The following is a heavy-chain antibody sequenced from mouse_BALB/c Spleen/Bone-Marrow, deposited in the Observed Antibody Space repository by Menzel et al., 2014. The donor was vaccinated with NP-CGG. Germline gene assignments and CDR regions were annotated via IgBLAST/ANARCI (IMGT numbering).Heavy chain of an antibody. CDR1: GFTFTSYT. CDR3: TREDYGAY. Sequence: EVHLVESGGGLVQPGGSLKLSCAASGFTFTSYTMSWVRQTPEKRLEWVAYISNGGGSTYYPDTVKDRFTISRDNAKNTLYLQMSSLKSEDTAIYYCTREDYGAYWGQGTLVTVSA. V-gene: IGHV5-12-2*01. CDR2: ISNGGGST. J-gene: IGHJ3*01. D-gene: IGHD2-4*01.